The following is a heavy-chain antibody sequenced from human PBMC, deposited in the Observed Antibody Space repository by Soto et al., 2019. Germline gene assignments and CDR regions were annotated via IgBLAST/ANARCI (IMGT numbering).Heavy chain of an antibody. D-gene: IGHD3-16*01. J-gene: IGHJ4*02. CDR3: AKDKGLRGSSYFGD. Sequence: EVQLRQSGGGVVQPGGSLRLSCVASGFSFNNYAMAWVRQAPGKGLEWVSGISGSGDGTYYADSVKDRFSVSRDRSTSTVHLQLSSLRVEDTAVYYCAKDKGLRGSSYFGDWGQGALVIASS. CDR2: ISGSGDGT. V-gene: IGHV3-23*01. CDR1: GFSFNNYA.